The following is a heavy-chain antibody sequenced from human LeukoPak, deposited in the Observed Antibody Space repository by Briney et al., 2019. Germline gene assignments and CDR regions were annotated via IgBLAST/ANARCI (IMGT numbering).Heavy chain of an antibody. J-gene: IGHJ4*02. CDR1: GGSISDYY. V-gene: IGHV4-59*01. CDR2: IYYSGST. CDR3: ASARGDYDSSGYYFAEDFDC. Sequence: SETLSLTCTVSGGSISDYYWSWIRQPPGKGLEWIGYIYYSGSTNYNPSLKSRVTISVDTSKSQFSLKLSSVTAADTAVYYCASARGDYDSSGYYFAEDFDCWGQGTLVTVSS. D-gene: IGHD3-22*01.